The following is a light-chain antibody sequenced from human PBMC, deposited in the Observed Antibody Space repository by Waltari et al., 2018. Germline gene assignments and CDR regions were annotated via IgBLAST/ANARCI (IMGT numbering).Light chain of an antibody. J-gene: IGLJ2*01. CDR3: SSPSTNNVVV. V-gene: IGLV2-14*01. CDR1: RADIGGSDF. CDR2: DVN. Sequence: QSALTQPAPVSASPGQSITISCTGTRADIGGSDFVSWYQHHPGRAPKVLIFDVNHRPSGISDRFSGSKSGNTASLTISGLQAEDDADYYCSSPSTNNVVVFGGGTKVTVL.